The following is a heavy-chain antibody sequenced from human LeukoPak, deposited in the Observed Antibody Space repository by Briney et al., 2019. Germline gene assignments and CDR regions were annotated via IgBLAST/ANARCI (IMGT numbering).Heavy chain of an antibody. CDR1: GGSISSYY. D-gene: IGHD2-2*01. Sequence: SETLSLTCTVSGGSISSYYWSWIRQPPGKGLEWIGYIYYSGSTYYNPSLKSRVTISVDTSKNQFSLKLSSVTAADTAVYYCARVRDGYRSTTNCYYFDYWGQGTLVTVSS. CDR2: IYYSGST. J-gene: IGHJ4*02. V-gene: IGHV4-59*06. CDR3: ARVRDGYRSTTNCYYFDY.